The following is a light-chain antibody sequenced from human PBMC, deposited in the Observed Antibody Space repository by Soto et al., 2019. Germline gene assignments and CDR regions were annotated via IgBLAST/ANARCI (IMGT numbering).Light chain of an antibody. Sequence: EIVMTQSPATLSVSPGERATLSCRASQSVSSNLAWYQQKPGQAPRLLIYDASTRAPGIPARCSGSGSGTEFTLTISSLQSEDFAVYYCQQYSAWWTFGQGTTVEIK. CDR2: DAS. CDR1: QSVSSN. V-gene: IGKV3-15*01. J-gene: IGKJ1*01. CDR3: QQYSAWWT.